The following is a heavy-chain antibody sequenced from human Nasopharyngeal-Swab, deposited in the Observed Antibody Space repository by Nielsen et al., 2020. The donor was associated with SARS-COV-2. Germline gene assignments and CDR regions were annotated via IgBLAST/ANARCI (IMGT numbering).Heavy chain of an antibody. V-gene: IGHV1-8*01. D-gene: IGHD3-22*01. CDR1: GYTFTSYD. Sequence: ASVKVSCKASGYTFTSYDINWVRQATGKGLEWMGWMNPNSGNTGYAQKFQGRVTMTRNTSISTAYMELSSLRSEDTAVYYCARGHYYDSSGSFAFDIWGQGTMVTVSS. J-gene: IGHJ3*02. CDR3: ARGHYYDSSGSFAFDI. CDR2: MNPNSGNT.